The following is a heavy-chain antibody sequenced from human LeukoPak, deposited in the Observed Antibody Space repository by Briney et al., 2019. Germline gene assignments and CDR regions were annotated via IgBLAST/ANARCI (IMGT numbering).Heavy chain of an antibody. CDR3: AKGGSSWSRNWFDP. V-gene: IGHV3-23*01. CDR2: VSITGGST. Sequence: GGSLRLSCAASGFTFSSYAMNWVRQAPGEGLEWVSTVSITGGSTYYADSVKGRFTISRDNSNNMLYLQINSLRAEDTALYYCAKGGSSWSRNWFDPWGQGTLVTVS. CDR1: GFTFSSYA. D-gene: IGHD6-13*01. J-gene: IGHJ5*02.